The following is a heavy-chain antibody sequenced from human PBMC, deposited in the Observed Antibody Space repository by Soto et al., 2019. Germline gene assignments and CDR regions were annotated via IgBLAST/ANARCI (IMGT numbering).Heavy chain of an antibody. CDR2: IYSGGST. J-gene: IGHJ3*02. CDR1: GVTVSSNY. CDR3: ARDLTDSGYDLGAFDI. D-gene: IGHD5-12*01. V-gene: IGHV3-66*01. Sequence: HLGGSLGLSCAASGVTVSSNYMSWVRQAPGKGLEWVSVIYSGGSTYYADSVKGRFTISRDNSKNTLYLQMNSLRAEDTAVYYCARDLTDSGYDLGAFDIWGQGTMDTVS.